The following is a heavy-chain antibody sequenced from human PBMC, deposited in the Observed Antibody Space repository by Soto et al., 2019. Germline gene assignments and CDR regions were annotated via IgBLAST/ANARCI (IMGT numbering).Heavy chain of an antibody. CDR3: ARDLVVAAIRFDY. D-gene: IGHD2-15*01. CDR1: GFTFSSYS. V-gene: IGHV3-21*01. J-gene: IGHJ4*02. Sequence: GGSLRLSCAASGFTFSSYSMNWVRQAPGKGLEWVSSISSSSSYIYYADSVKGRFTISRDNAKNSLYLQMNSLRAEDTAVYYCARDLVVAAIRFDYWGQGTLVTVSS. CDR2: ISSSSSYI.